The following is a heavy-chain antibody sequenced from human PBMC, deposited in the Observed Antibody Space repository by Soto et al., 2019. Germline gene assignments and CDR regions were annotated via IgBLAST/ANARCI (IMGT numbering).Heavy chain of an antibody. CDR3: TKSRRGILMVYGFGGMDV. CDR2: ISGSGDGT. CDR1: GFTVNSHA. Sequence: PGGSLRLSCAASGFTVNSHAMSWVRQAPGKGLEWVASISGSGDGTYYGDSVKGRFTISGDSSSSTLYLQMNNLRGEDTAVYFCTKSRRGILMVYGFGGMDVWGQGTTVTVSS. D-gene: IGHD2-8*01. V-gene: IGHV3-23*01. J-gene: IGHJ6*02.